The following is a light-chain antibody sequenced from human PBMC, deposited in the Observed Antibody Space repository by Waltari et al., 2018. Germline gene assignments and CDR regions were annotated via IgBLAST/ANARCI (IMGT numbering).Light chain of an antibody. CDR3: QPTYTSLAWT. Sequence: DIQMTQSPSSLSASVGDRVTITCRPSQSIDKFLTWYQKKPGKAPDLLINAASTLQTGDPSRFSGSGSGTDFTLTITSLHPEDFATYYCQPTYTSLAWTFGQGTKVEIK. V-gene: IGKV1-39*01. CDR2: AAS. CDR1: QSIDKF. J-gene: IGKJ1*01.